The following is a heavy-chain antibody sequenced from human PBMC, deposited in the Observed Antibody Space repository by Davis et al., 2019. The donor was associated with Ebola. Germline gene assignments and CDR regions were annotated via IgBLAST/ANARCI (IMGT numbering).Heavy chain of an antibody. Sequence: SVKVSCKASGGTFSSYAISWVRQAPGQGLEWMGRIIPILGIANYAQKFQGRVTITADESTSTAYMELSSLRSEDTAVYYCARDRVYDFWSGTLDYWGQGTLVTVSS. CDR2: IIPILGIA. D-gene: IGHD3-3*01. CDR3: ARDRVYDFWSGTLDY. J-gene: IGHJ4*02. CDR1: GGTFSSYA. V-gene: IGHV1-69*04.